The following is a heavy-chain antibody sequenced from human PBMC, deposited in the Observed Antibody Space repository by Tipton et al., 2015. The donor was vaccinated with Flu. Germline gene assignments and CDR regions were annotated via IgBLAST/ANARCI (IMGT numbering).Heavy chain of an antibody. V-gene: IGHV4-34*01. CDR3: ARSLRNSSGSPGY. Sequence: TLSLTFAVYGGSFSGYYWVWIRQPPGKGLVWIGEINHSGSTYYSPSLKSRVTISADTSNNQFSLRLSSVTAADTAMYYCARSLRNSSGSPGYWCQGTLVTVSS. CDR1: GGSFSGYY. J-gene: IGHJ4*02. CDR2: INHSGST. D-gene: IGHD3-22*01.